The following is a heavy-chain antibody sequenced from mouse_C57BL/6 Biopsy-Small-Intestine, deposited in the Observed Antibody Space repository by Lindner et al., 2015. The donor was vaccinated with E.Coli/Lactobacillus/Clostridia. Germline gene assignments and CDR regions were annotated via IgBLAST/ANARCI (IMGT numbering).Heavy chain of an antibody. V-gene: IGHV1-39*01. J-gene: IGHJ3*01. D-gene: IGHD1-1*01. Sequence: VQLQESGPELVKPGASVKISCKASGYSFTDYNMNWVKQSNGKSLEWIGVINPNYGTTSYNQKFKGKATLTVDLSSSTAYMQLNSLTSEDSAVYYCARGYGSSLRFFAYWGQGTLVTVSA. CDR3: ARGYGSSLRFFAY. CDR2: INPNYGTT. CDR1: GYSFTDYN.